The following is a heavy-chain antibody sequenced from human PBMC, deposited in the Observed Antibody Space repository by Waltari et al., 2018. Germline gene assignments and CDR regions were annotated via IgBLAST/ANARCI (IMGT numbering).Heavy chain of an antibody. J-gene: IGHJ4*02. V-gene: IGHV1-24*01. CDR1: GYTLTELS. D-gene: IGHD6-19*01. Sequence: QVQLVQSGAEVKKPGASVKVSCKVSGYTLTELSMHWVRQAPGKGLEWMGGFVPEDGETIYAQKFQGRVTITRDTSASTAYMELSSLRSEDTAVYYCARDRGSGWYGAYWGQGTLVTVSS. CDR2: FVPEDGET. CDR3: ARDRGSGWYGAY.